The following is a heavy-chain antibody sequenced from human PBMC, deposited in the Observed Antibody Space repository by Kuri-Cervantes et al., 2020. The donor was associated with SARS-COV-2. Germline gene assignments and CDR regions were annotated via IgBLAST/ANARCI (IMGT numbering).Heavy chain of an antibody. Sequence: LSLTCAVYGGSFSGYYMSWIRQAPGKGLEWVSYISSSSSYTNYTDSVKGRFTISRDNAKNSLYLQMNSLRAEDTAVYYCARDGLPTIFGVVTNDAFDIWGQGTMVTVSS. CDR1: GGSFSGYY. V-gene: IGHV3-11*06. D-gene: IGHD3-3*01. CDR3: ARDGLPTIFGVVTNDAFDI. CDR2: ISSSSSYT. J-gene: IGHJ3*02.